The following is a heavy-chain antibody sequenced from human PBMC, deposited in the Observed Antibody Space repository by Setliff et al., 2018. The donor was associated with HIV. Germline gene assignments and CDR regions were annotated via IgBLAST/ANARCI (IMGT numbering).Heavy chain of an antibody. J-gene: IGHJ4*02. V-gene: IGHV4-59*12. CDR1: RGSISTYY. D-gene: IGHD6-13*01. CDR3: ARESPSSSWFYFDF. CDR2: ISYSGST. Sequence: SETLSLTCTVSRGSISTYYWSWIRQPPGKGLEWIGYISYSGSTNYNPSLKSRVTISVDTSKNHFSLKLRSVTAADTAVYYCARESPSSSWFYFDFWGEGTLVTVSS.